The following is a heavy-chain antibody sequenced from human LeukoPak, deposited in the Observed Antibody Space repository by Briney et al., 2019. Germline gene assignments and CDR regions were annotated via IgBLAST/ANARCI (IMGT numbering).Heavy chain of an antibody. D-gene: IGHD3-10*01. V-gene: IGHV3-30-3*01. Sequence: GTSLRLSCAASGFTFSSYAVHWVRQAPGKGLEWVAVISYDGGHIYYADSVKGRFTISRDNSKNTLYLQMNSLRSEDTALYYCTRDNIAGSGSSDWGQGTLVTVSS. CDR3: TRDNIAGSGSSD. CDR1: GFTFSSYA. CDR2: ISYDGGHI. J-gene: IGHJ4*02.